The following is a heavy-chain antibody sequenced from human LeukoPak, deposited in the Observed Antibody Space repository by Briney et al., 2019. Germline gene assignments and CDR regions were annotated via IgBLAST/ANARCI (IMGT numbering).Heavy chain of an antibody. CDR3: ARAPVTSCRGAFCYPFDL. V-gene: IGHV3-7*03. Sequence: PGGSLRLSCAASGFTFSSYWMSWVRQAPGKGLEWVANIKQDGSEKYYVDSVKGRFTISRDNAKNSLYLQTNRLRVEDAALYYCARAPVTSCRGAFCYPFDLWGQGVLVTVSS. CDR1: GFTFSSYW. D-gene: IGHD2-21*01. CDR2: IKQDGSEK. J-gene: IGHJ4*02.